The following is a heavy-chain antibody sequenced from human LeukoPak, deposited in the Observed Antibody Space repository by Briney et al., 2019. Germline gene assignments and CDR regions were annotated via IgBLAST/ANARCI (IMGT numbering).Heavy chain of an antibody. J-gene: IGHJ5*02. Sequence: PSETLSLTCAVSGGSFSGYYWSWIRQPPGKGLEWIGEINHSGSTNYNPSLKSRVTISVDTSKNQFSLKLSSVTAADTAVYYCARRAIFGVVKRKWFDPWGQGTLVTVSS. D-gene: IGHD3-3*01. CDR3: ARRAIFGVVKRKWFDP. CDR2: INHSGST. CDR1: GGSFSGYY. V-gene: IGHV4-34*01.